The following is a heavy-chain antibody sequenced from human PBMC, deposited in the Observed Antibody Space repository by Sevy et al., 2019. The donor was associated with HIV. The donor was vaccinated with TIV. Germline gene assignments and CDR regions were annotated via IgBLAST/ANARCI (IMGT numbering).Heavy chain of an antibody. Sequence: GGSLRLSCAASGFTFSSYAMSWVRQAPGKGLEWVSAISGSGGSTYYADSVKGRFTISRDNSKNTLYLQMNSLRAEDTAVYYCAKGYYYDSSGYYPYDAFDIWGQGTMVTVSS. V-gene: IGHV3-23*01. CDR3: AKGYYYDSSGYYPYDAFDI. CDR2: ISGSGGST. D-gene: IGHD3-22*01. CDR1: GFTFSSYA. J-gene: IGHJ3*02.